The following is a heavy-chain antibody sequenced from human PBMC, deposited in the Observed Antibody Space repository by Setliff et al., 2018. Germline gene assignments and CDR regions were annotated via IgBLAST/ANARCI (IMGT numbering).Heavy chain of an antibody. CDR1: GYTFIGHY. CDR3: ARDFIWGGLTGPDY. D-gene: IGHD3-9*01. Sequence: ASVKVSCKASGYTFIGHYMHWVRQAPGEGLEWMGWINPNNGETKFAQKFQGRVTLARDTSLKTHYMELSNLTSDDPAIYYCARDFIWGGLTGPDYWGQGTLVTVSS. V-gene: IGHV1-2*02. J-gene: IGHJ4*02. CDR2: INPNNGET.